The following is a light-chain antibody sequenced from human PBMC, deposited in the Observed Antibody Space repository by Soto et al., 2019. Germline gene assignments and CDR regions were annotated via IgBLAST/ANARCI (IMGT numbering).Light chain of an antibody. CDR3: SSYTTSSTQV. V-gene: IGLV2-14*01. CDR2: EVS. J-gene: IGLJ3*02. CDR1: SSDIGTYNY. Sequence: QSALTQPASVSGSPGQSSTISCTGTSSDIGTYNYVSWYQQHPGKVPKLMIYEVSNRPSGVSNRFSGSKSGNTPSLAISGLQAEDEADYYCSSYTTSSTQVFGGGTQLPVL.